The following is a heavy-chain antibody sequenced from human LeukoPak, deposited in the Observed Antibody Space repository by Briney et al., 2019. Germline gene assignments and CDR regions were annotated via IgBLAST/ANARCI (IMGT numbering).Heavy chain of an antibody. CDR3: TIHSDYDSSGYYYPRLFDY. Sequence: GEALKISCKGSGYNFTSYWIGWVRQLPGKGLEGMEIIYPGDSDIRYSPSFQGQVTISADKSISTAYLQWSSLTASDTAMYYCTIHSDYDSSGYYYPRLFDYWGQGTLVTVSS. V-gene: IGHV5-51*01. D-gene: IGHD3-22*01. CDR1: GYNFTSYW. CDR2: IYPGDSDI. J-gene: IGHJ4*02.